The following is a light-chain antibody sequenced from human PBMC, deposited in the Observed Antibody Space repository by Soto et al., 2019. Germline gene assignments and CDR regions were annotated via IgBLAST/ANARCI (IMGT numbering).Light chain of an antibody. CDR2: AAS. V-gene: IGKV1-39*01. CDR3: QQSYSTSWT. Sequence: DIPMTQAPSSLSASVGDRVTITCRASQSITRYLNWYQQKPGKAPKLLIYAASSLQGGVPSRFSGSGSGADFTLTISSLQPEDFATYYCQQSYSTSWTFGQGTKVEIK. J-gene: IGKJ1*01. CDR1: QSITRY.